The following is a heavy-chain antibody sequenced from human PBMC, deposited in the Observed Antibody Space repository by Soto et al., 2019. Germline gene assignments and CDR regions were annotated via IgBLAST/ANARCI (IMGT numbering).Heavy chain of an antibody. J-gene: IGHJ4*02. CDR3: ARGALYGDYRHDY. CDR2: INPNSGGT. CDR1: GYTFTGYY. D-gene: IGHD4-17*01. Sequence: ASVKVSCKASGYTFTGYYMHWVRQAPGQGLEWMGWINPNSGGTNYAQKFQGWVTMTRDTSISTAYMELSRLRSDDTAVYYCARGALYGDYRHDYWGQGTLVTVSS. V-gene: IGHV1-2*04.